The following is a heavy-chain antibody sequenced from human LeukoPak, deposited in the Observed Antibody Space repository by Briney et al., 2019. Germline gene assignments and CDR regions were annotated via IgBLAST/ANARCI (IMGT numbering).Heavy chain of an antibody. Sequence: SETLSLTCTVSGGSISSGSYYWSWIRQPAGKGLEWIGRIYTSGSTNYNPSLKSRVIISVDTSKNQFSLKLSSVTAADTAVYYCARGSGYDFWSGYPDYWGQGTLVTVSS. CDR1: GGSISSGSYY. CDR2: IYTSGST. V-gene: IGHV4-61*02. D-gene: IGHD3-3*01. CDR3: ARGSGYDFWSGYPDY. J-gene: IGHJ4*02.